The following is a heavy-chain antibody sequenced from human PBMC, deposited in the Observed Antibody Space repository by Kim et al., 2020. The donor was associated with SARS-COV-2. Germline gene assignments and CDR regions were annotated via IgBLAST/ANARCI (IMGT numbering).Heavy chain of an antibody. CDR2: IKEDASDE. CDR1: GFTFSTHY. J-gene: IGHJ4*02. V-gene: IGHV3-7*01. CDR3: AKGCGFDN. D-gene: IGHD1-26*01. Sequence: GGSLRLSCEASGFTFSTHYMSWVRQAPGKGLEWVANIKEDASDESYADTVKGRFTISRDNARNSLYLQMNNLRVEDTAVYYCAKGCGFDNWGQGTLVTVS.